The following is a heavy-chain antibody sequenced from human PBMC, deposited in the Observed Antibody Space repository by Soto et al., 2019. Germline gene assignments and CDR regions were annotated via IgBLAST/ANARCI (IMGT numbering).Heavy chain of an antibody. J-gene: IGHJ4*02. CDR3: ASFSGSSGLGY. CDR1: GGSISSYY. Sequence: SETLSLTCTVSGGSISSYYWSWIRQPPGKGLEWIGYIYYSGSTNYNPSLKSRVTISVDTSKNQFSLKLSSVTAADTAVYYCASFSGSSGLGYWGQGTLVTVS. CDR2: IYYSGST. D-gene: IGHD6-19*01. V-gene: IGHV4-59*01.